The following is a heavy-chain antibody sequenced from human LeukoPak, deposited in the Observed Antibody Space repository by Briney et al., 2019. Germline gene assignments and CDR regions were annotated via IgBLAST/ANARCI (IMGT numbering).Heavy chain of an antibody. CDR2: SYYSGGT. CDR3: AGCGDFDY. CDR1: GVSITSGEFY. V-gene: IGHV4-30-4*01. Sequence: PSQTLSLTCTISGVSITSGEFYWSWIRQPPGKGLEWVGFSYYSGGTYYNPSLKSRVTISLDTSKNRFSLRLTSVTAADTAVYYCAGCGDFDYWGQGTLVTVSS. D-gene: IGHD4-17*01. J-gene: IGHJ4*02.